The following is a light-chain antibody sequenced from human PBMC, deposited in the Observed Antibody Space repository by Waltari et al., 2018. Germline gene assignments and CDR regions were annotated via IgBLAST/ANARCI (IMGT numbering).Light chain of an antibody. CDR2: GSS. J-gene: IGKJ1*01. CDR3: QNYERLPVT. V-gene: IGKV3-20*01. Sequence: CRASQNIGRTLTWYQQKPGQSPRLLMYGSSIRATGIPDRFSGSGSGTDFILTITRLEPEDFAVYYCQNYERLPVTFGQGTKVEIK. CDR1: QNIGRT.